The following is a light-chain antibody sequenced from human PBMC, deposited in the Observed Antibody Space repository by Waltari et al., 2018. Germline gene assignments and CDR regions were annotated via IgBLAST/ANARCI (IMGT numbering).Light chain of an antibody. CDR3: ATWDDSLNAWV. Sequence: QSVLTQSPSASGTPGQRVTISCSGSSSNIGANYVYWYQQFPGTAPRLLIYRSYQRPSGVPDRFSGSKPGTSASLAISGLRSEDEADYYCATWDDSLNAWVFGGGTRLTAL. J-gene: IGLJ3*02. CDR2: RSY. CDR1: SSNIGANY. V-gene: IGLV1-47*01.